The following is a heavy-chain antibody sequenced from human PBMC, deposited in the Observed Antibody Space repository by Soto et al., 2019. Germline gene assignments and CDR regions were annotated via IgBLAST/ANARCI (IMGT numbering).Heavy chain of an antibody. D-gene: IGHD3-10*01. V-gene: IGHV3-33*01. CDR2: IWYDGSNK. CDR1: GFTFSSYG. CDR3: ARGRTMVRGATTGLWVDY. J-gene: IGHJ4*02. Sequence: QVQLVESGGGVVQPGRSLRLSCAASGFTFSSYGMHWVRQAPGKGLEWVAVIWYDGSNKYYADSVKGRFTISRDNSKNTLYLQMNSLRAEDTAVYYCARGRTMVRGATTGLWVDYWGQGTLVTVSS.